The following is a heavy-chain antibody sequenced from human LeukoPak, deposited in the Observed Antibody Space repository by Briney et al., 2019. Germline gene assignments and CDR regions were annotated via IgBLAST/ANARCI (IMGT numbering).Heavy chain of an antibody. J-gene: IGHJ6*02. CDR1: GFTFSNYA. CDR2: ISGSGGST. CDR3: ARYCTSTSCADSSYYGMDV. Sequence: GGSLRLSCAASGFTFSNYAMSWVRQAPGKGLEWVSAISGSGGSTYYADSVKGRFTISRDNSKNTLYLQMTILRAEDSAVYYCARYCTSTSCADSSYYGMDVWGQGTTVTVSS. V-gene: IGHV3-23*01. D-gene: IGHD2-2*01.